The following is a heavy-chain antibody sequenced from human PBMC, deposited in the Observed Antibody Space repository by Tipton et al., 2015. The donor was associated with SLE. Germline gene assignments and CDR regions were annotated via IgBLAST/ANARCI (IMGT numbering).Heavy chain of an antibody. CDR2: ISGGGGST. Sequence: SLRLSCAASGFTFSSYAMSWVRQAPGKGLEWVSAISGGGGSTYYADSVKGRFTISRDNSKNTLYLQMNSLRAEDTAVYYCAKGYYGSGTRYDMDVWGKGTTVTVSS. CDR1: GFTFSSYA. V-gene: IGHV3-23*01. J-gene: IGHJ6*03. CDR3: AKGYYGSGTRYDMDV. D-gene: IGHD3-10*01.